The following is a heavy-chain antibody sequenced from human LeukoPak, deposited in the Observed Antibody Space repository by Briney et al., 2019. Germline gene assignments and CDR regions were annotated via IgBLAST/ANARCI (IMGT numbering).Heavy chain of an antibody. D-gene: IGHD2-2*02. V-gene: IGHV3-30*04. J-gene: IGHJ4*02. CDR1: GFTFSSYV. CDR3: ARDSGYCSSTRCYSLDY. CDR2: ISYDGNSK. Sequence: GGSLRLSCAASGFTFSSYVMHWVRQAPGKGLEWVAFISYDGNSKYYADSVKGRFTISRDNSKHTLYVQLNSLRAEDTALYYCARDSGYCSSTRCYSLDYWGQGTLVTVSS.